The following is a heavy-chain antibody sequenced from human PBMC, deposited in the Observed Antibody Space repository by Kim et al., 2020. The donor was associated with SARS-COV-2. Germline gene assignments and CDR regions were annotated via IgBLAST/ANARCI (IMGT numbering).Heavy chain of an antibody. CDR1: GFIFSSYA. CDR3: AKQRSSISSSGDNY. V-gene: IGHV3-23*01. J-gene: IGHJ4*02. CDR2: ITGSDGST. D-gene: IGHD2-2*01. Sequence: GGSLRLSCAASGFIFSSYAMSWVRQAPGKGLEWISGITGSDGSTYYADSVKGRFTISRDNSKNTLHMQMNSLRAEDTAVYYCAKQRSSISSSGDNYWGQGTLVTVSS.